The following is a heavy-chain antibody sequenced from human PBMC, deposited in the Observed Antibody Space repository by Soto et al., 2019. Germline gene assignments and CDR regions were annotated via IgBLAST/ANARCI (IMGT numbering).Heavy chain of an antibody. CDR1: GFTFSSYG. CDR2: ISYDGSNK. D-gene: IGHD6-13*01. V-gene: IGHV3-30*18. CDR3: AKDRGSSWGIGFYYYYGMDV. Sequence: PGGSLRLSCAASGFTFSSYGMHWVRQAPGKGLEWVAVISYDGSNKYYADSVKGRFTIPRDNSKNTLYLQMNSLRAGDTAVYYCAKDRGSSWGIGFYYYYGMDVWGQGTTVTVSS. J-gene: IGHJ6*02.